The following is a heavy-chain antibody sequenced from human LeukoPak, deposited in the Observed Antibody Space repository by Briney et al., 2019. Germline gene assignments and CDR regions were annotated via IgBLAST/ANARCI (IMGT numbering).Heavy chain of an antibody. D-gene: IGHD3-22*01. J-gene: IGHJ5*02. V-gene: IGHV3-23*01. CDR3: AKDLMYYYDSSGYYWFDP. CDR2: ISGSGGST. CDR1: GFTFSSYA. Sequence: PGGSLRLSCAASGFTFSSYAMSWVRQAPGKGLEWVSAISGSGGSTYYADSAKGRFTISRDNSKNTLYLQMNSLRAEDTAVYYCAKDLMYYYDSSGYYWFDPWGQGTLVTVSS.